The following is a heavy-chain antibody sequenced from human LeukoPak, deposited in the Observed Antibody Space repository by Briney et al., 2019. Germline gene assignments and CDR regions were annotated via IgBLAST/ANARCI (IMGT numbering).Heavy chain of an antibody. CDR2: IYFNGCH. J-gene: IGHJ3*02. V-gene: IGHV4-59*01. CDR3: ASIVNNDNSGDPDTFDM. Sequence: SETLSLICTVSGRSIRRYYCSCIRQPRGKGPECIGYIYFNGCHRYNPYLQSRITISLDTSKNQFSLRLTTVAAADTAVYSCASIVNNDNSGDPDTFDMWGQGTMVIVSS. CDR1: GRSIRRYY. D-gene: IGHD3-22*01.